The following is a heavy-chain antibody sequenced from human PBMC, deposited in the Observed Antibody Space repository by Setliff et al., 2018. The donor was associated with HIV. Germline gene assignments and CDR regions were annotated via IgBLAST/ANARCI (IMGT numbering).Heavy chain of an antibody. Sequence: SETLSLTCTVSGGAIRTYYWSWIRQPPGKGLEWIGYIHYSGSTNYSPSLKSRVTISVDTSKNQFSLKLSSVTAADTAVYYCARVLNPSDAFDIWGQGTMVTVSS. V-gene: IGHV4-59*01. CDR3: ARVLNPSDAFDI. CDR1: GGAIRTYY. J-gene: IGHJ3*02. CDR2: IHYSGST.